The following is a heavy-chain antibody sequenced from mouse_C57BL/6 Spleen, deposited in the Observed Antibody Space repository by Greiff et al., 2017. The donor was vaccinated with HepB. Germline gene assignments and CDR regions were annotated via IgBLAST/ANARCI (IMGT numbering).Heavy chain of an antibody. V-gene: IGHV1-69*01. Sequence: VQLQQPGAELVMPGASVKLSCKASGYTFTSYWMHWVKQRPGKGLEWIGEIDPSDSYTNYNQKFKGKSTLTVDKSSSTSYMQLSSLTSEDSAVYYCASYYDGAMDYWGQGTSVTVSA. J-gene: IGHJ4*01. CDR3: ASYYDGAMDY. CDR1: GYTFTSYW. CDR2: IDPSDSYT. D-gene: IGHD1-1*01.